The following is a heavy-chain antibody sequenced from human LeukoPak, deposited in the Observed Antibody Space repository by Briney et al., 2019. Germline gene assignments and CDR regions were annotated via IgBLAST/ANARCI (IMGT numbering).Heavy chain of an antibody. V-gene: IGHV4-59*01. CDR1: GGSISSYY. Sequence: SETLSLTCTVSGGSISSYYWSWIWQPPGKGLEWIGYIYYSGSTNYNPSLKSRVTISVDTSKNQFSLKLSSVTAADTAVYYCARTRTGCSSTSCGGWFDPWGQGTLVTVSS. J-gene: IGHJ5*02. CDR3: ARTRTGCSSTSCGGWFDP. D-gene: IGHD2-2*01. CDR2: IYYSGST.